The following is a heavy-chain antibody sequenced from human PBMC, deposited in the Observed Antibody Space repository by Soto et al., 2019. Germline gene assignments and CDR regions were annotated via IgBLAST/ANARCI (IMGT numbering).Heavy chain of an antibody. CDR3: ARMSGTYYVPDY. D-gene: IGHD1-26*01. V-gene: IGHV4-31*03. CDR1: NASITSSGYY. J-gene: IGHJ4*02. CDR2: IYHSGST. Sequence: QVQLQESGPRLVEASQTLSLTCTVSNASITSSGYYWSWVRQPPGKRLESIGYIYHSGSTFYTPSLQSRLTMSVDTSKSQFSLTLRSVTAADTAVYHCARMSGTYYVPDYWGQGTLVTVSS.